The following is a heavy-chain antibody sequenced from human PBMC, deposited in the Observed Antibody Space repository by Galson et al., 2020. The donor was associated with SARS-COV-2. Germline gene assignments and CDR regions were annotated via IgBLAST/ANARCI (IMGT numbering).Heavy chain of an antibody. CDR3: ARVGQRWLQSFTFDY. V-gene: IGHV4-34*01. CDR2: INHSGST. D-gene: IGHD5-12*01. J-gene: IGHJ4*02. Sequence: LEWIGEINHSGSTNYNPSLKSRVTISVDTSKNQFSLKLSSVTAADTAVYYCARVGQRWLQSFTFDYWGQGTLVTVSS.